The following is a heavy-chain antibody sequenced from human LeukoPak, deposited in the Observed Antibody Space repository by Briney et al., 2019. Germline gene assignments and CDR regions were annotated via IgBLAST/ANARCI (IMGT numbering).Heavy chain of an antibody. V-gene: IGHV3-33*01. CDR1: GFTFSSYG. CDR2: IWYDGSNK. J-gene: IGHJ5*02. CDR3: AREGGPYYDFWSGYIGWFDP. D-gene: IGHD3-3*01. Sequence: GGSPRLSCAASGFTFSSYGMHWVRQAPGKGLEWVAVIWYDGSNKYYADSVKGRFTISRDNSKNTLYLQMNSLRAEDMAVYYCAREGGPYYDFWSGYIGWFDPWGQGTLVTVSS.